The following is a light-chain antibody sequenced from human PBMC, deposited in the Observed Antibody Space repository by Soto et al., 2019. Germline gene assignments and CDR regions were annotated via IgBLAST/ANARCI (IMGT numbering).Light chain of an antibody. CDR3: QQRSNWPLT. CDR2: DAS. CDR1: QSISNSY. V-gene: IGKV3-11*01. J-gene: IGKJ4*01. Sequence: EIVLTPSPGILSLSPGERASLSCGASQSISNSYLAWYQQKPGQAPRLLIYDASNRATGIPARFSGSGSGTDFTLTISSLEPEDFAVYYCQQRSNWPLTFGGGTKVDIK.